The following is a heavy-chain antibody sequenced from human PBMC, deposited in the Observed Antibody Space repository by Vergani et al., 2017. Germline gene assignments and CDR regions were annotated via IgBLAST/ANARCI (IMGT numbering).Heavy chain of an antibody. J-gene: IGHJ3*02. CDR3: AKDVGPGRAFDI. CDR2: IRYDDSRNK. V-gene: IGHV3-30*02. CDR1: GFTFNNSN. Sequence: QVQLVESGGGVVQPGESLRLSCAASTSGFTFNNSNMHWVRQAPGKGLEWVAFIRYDDSRNKYYAASVQGRFIISRDNSKNTVFLQMNSLRPEDTALYYCAKDVGPGRAFDIWGQGTMVTVSS.